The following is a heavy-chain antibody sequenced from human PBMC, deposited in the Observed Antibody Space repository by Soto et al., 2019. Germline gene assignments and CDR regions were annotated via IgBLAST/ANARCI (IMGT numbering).Heavy chain of an antibody. CDR3: AKDLMGYCSGGSCYGYDY. Sequence: PGGSLRLSCAASGFTLSSYGMHWVRQAPGKGLEWVAVISYDGSNKYYADSVKGRFTISRDNSKNTLYLQMNSLRAEDTAVYYCAKDLMGYCSGGSCYGYDYWGQGTLVTVSS. J-gene: IGHJ4*02. V-gene: IGHV3-30*18. CDR1: GFTLSSYG. D-gene: IGHD2-15*01. CDR2: ISYDGSNK.